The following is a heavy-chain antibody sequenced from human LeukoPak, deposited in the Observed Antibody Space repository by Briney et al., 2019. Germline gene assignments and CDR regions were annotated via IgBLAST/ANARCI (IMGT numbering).Heavy chain of an antibody. J-gene: IGHJ3*02. Sequence: SETLSLTCTVSGYSISSGYYWDWIRQPPGKGLEWIGYIYHSGSTYYNPSLESRVTISVDTSKNQFSLMLSSVTAADTAVYYCARAYWGLGAFDIWGQGTMVTVSS. CDR2: IYHSGST. CDR1: GYSISSGYY. CDR3: ARAYWGLGAFDI. D-gene: IGHD7-27*01. V-gene: IGHV4-38-2*02.